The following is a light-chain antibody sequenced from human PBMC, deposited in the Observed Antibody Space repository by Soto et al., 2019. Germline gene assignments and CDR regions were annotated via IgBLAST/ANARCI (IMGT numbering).Light chain of an antibody. J-gene: IGLJ2*01. CDR3: AAWDDSLSGHVV. CDR2: DNN. CDR1: SSNIGTDY. Sequence: QSVLTQPPSASGTPGQRVTISCSGISSNIGTDYVYWYQQVPGTAPKLLIYDNNQRPSGVPDRFSGSKSATSASLAISGLRSVDEADYYCAAWDDSLSGHVVFGGGTKLTVL. V-gene: IGLV1-47*02.